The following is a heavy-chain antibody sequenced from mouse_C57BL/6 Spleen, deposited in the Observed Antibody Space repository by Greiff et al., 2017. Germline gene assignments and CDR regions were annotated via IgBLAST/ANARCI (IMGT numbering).Heavy chain of an antibody. CDR1: GFTFSSYA. CDR2: ISDGGSYT. Sequence: EVHLVESGGGLVKPGGSLKLSCAASGFTFSSYAMSWVRQTPEKRLEWVATISDGGSYTYYPDNVKGRFTISRDNAKNNLYLQMSHLKSEDTAMYYCARAQGYAMGYWGQGTSVTVAS. CDR3: ARAQGYAMGY. D-gene: IGHD3-2*02. V-gene: IGHV5-4*01. J-gene: IGHJ4*01.